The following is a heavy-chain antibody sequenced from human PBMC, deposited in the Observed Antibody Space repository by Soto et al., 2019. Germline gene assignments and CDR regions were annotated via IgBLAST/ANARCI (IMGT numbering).Heavy chain of an antibody. CDR3: ARGDRVSVAFDI. CDR2: VYNSANT. D-gene: IGHD6-13*01. Sequence: PSETLSLTCIVSGGSGDSGRYYWGWIRQPPGKGLEWIGSVYNSANTYYSPSLKSRVTISVDTSKNQFSLKLSSVTAADTAVYYCARGDRVSVAFDIWGQGTMVTVSS. J-gene: IGHJ3*02. V-gene: IGHV4-39*07. CDR1: GGSGDSGRYY.